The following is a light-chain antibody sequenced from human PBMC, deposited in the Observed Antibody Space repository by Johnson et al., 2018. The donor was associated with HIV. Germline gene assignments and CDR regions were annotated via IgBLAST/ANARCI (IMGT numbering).Light chain of an antibody. CDR3: GTWDSGLGALYV. V-gene: IGLV1-51*02. J-gene: IGLJ1*01. CDR1: SSNIGNNY. Sequence: QSLLTQPPSVSAAPGQKVTISCSGSSSNIGNNYVSWYQQLPGTAPKLLIYENNKRPSGIPDRFSGSKSGTSATLGITGLQTGDEADYYCGTWDSGLGALYVFGTGTKVTVL. CDR2: ENN.